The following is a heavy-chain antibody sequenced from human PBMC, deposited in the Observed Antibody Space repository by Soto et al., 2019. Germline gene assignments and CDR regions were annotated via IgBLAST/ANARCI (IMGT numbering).Heavy chain of an antibody. Sequence: SETLSLTCTVSGGSVSSGSYYWSWIRQPPGKGLEWIGYIYYSGSTNYNPPLKSRVTISVDTSKNQFSLKLSSVTAADTAVYYRARDQLERRYYYYGMDVWGQGTTVTVSS. D-gene: IGHD1-1*01. CDR3: ARDQLERRYYYYGMDV. J-gene: IGHJ6*02. V-gene: IGHV4-61*01. CDR2: IYYSGST. CDR1: GGSVSSGSYY.